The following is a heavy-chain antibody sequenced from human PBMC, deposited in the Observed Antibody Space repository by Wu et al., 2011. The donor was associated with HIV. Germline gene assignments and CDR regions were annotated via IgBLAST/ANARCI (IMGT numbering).Heavy chain of an antibody. D-gene: IGHD2-8*02. CDR3: ARDWGGTLVVYLLDS. Sequence: QVQLVQSGAEVKKPGASVKVSRKVSGFTFIGYHMHWVRQAPGQGLEWMGWINPNSGGTHYAQKFQGRVTMTRDTSINTAYMELSSLKSDDTAVYYCARDWGGTLVVYLLDSWGQGTLVTVSS. V-gene: IGHV1-2*02. CDR1: GFTFIGYH. J-gene: IGHJ4*02. CDR2: INPNSGGT.